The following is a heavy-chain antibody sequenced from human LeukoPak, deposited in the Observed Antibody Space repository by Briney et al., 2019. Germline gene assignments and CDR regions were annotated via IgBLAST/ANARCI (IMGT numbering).Heavy chain of an antibody. CDR2: INQGGSDT. V-gene: IGHV3-7*01. D-gene: IGHD3-10*01. Sequence: GGSLRLSCPASGFTLIAYWMSWVRQAPGKGLEWVANINQGGSDTYYVDSVKGRFTISTDNAKNSLYLQMNSLRVEDTAIYYCARDLFSGSYNGEDYWGQGTLVTVSS. CDR3: ARDLFSGSYNGEDY. CDR1: GFTLIAYW. J-gene: IGHJ4*02.